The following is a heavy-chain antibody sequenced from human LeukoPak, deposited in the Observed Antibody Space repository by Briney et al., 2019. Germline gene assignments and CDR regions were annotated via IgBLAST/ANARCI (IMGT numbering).Heavy chain of an antibody. J-gene: IGHJ4*02. V-gene: IGHV3-7*03. CDR2: IKEDGSEK. CDR1: GFTFSSYW. Sequence: GGSLRLSCAASGFTFSSYWMSWVRQAPGKGLEWVANIKEDGSEKYYVDSMKGRFTISRDNAKNTMSRDNAKNSLYLEMNSLRAEDTAVYYCARAVGYCRGGSCYANYFDYWGQGTLVTVSS. D-gene: IGHD2-15*01. CDR3: ARAVGYCRGGSCYANYFDY.